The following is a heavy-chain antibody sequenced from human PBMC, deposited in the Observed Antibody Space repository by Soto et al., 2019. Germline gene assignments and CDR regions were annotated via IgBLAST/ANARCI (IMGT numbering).Heavy chain of an antibody. J-gene: IGHJ4*02. V-gene: IGHV3-23*01. CDR1: GLTFSGSA. CDR2: IYGTGDRT. CDR3: AKNRGFDHY. Sequence: EVQLLESGGGLVQPGGSLTLAFAASGLTFSGSAMNWVRLAPGKGLEWVSLIYGTGDRTHYADSVKGRFTISRDNSKNTLYLQMNSLRAEDTAVYYCAKNRGFDHYWGQGTLVTVSS. D-gene: IGHD3-9*01.